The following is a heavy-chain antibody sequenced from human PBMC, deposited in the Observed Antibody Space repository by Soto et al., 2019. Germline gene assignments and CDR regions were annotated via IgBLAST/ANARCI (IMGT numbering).Heavy chain of an antibody. V-gene: IGHV1-2*04. CDR3: ARGFYGSVDY. J-gene: IGHJ4*02. Sequence: GASEKVSCKASGYTFTDYYMHWVRQAPAQGMEGMGGINPNSGGTNYAQKFQGWVTMTRDTSISIDYMELSRLSSDDSVVYYCARGFYGSVDYWGPGTLVTVSS. CDR1: GYTFTDYY. D-gene: IGHD2-15*01. CDR2: INPNSGGT.